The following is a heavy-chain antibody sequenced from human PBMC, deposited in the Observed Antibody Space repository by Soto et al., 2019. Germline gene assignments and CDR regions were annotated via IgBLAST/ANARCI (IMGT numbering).Heavy chain of an antibody. J-gene: IGHJ4*02. Sequence: ASVKVSCKASGYTFTGYYMHWVRQAHGQGLEWMGWINPNSGGTNYAQKFQGWVTMTRDTSISTAYMELSRLRSDDTAVYYCARGPPNTYYYDSSGYYYFDYWGQGTLVTVSS. CDR2: INPNSGGT. D-gene: IGHD3-22*01. CDR1: GYTFTGYY. V-gene: IGHV1-2*04. CDR3: ARGPPNTYYYDSSGYYYFDY.